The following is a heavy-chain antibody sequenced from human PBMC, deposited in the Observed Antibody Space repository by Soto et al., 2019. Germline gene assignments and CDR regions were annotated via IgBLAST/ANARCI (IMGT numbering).Heavy chain of an antibody. Sequence: QVQLQESGPGLVKPSGTLSLTCAVSGDSFTSNNWWTWVRQPPGQGLEWIGEIYRTGSTNYNPSLKSRVTISLDKSENQFSPKVTPLTAADTAVYYCASRDPGTSVDYWGQGTLVTVSS. CDR2: IYRTGST. D-gene: IGHD1-7*01. CDR1: GDSFTSNNW. V-gene: IGHV4-4*02. CDR3: ASRDPGTSVDY. J-gene: IGHJ4*02.